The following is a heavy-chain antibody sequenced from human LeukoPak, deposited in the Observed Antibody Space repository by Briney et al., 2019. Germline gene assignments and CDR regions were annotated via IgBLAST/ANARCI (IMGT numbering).Heavy chain of an antibody. CDR1: GFTFNNAW. D-gene: IGHD3-3*01. CDR3: ARERPDDFWSGYLAGYYYMDV. Sequence: PGGSLRLSCAASGFTFNNAWMSWVRQAPGKGLEWVSYISSSGSTIYYADSVKGRFTISRDNAKNSLYLQMNSLRAEDTAVYYCARERPDDFWSGYLAGYYYMDVWGKGTTVTVSS. V-gene: IGHV3-11*04. J-gene: IGHJ6*03. CDR2: ISSSGSTI.